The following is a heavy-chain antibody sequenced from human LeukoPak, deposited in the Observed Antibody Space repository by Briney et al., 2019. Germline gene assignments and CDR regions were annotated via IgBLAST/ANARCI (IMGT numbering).Heavy chain of an antibody. V-gene: IGHV3-23*01. CDR3: ARESNHSGWTDFDY. J-gene: IGHJ4*02. D-gene: IGHD6-19*01. CDR2: ISGSDGNT. Sequence: QAGGSLRLSCAASGFTFSSYVMSWVRQAPGKGLEWVSAISGSDGNTYYADSVKGRFTISRDNSKNTLYLQMNSLRAEDTAVYYCARESNHSGWTDFDYWGQGTLVTVSS. CDR1: GFTFSSYV.